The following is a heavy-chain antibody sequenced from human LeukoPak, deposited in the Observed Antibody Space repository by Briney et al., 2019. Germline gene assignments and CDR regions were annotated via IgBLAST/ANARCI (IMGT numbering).Heavy chain of an antibody. J-gene: IGHJ1*01. V-gene: IGHV4-39*01. Sequence: PSETLPLTCTASGGSISSSSYYWGWIRQPPGKGLEWIGSIYYSGSTYYNPSLKSRVTISVDTSKNQFSLKLRSVTAADTAVYYCARVVQSTDSSGFYLPEYFQHWGQGTLVTVSS. CDR3: ARVVQSTDSSGFYLPEYFQH. CDR2: IYYSGST. D-gene: IGHD3-22*01. CDR1: GGSISSSSYY.